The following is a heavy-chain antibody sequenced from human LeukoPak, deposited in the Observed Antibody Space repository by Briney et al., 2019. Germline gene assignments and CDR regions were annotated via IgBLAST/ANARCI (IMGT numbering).Heavy chain of an antibody. V-gene: IGHV3-53*05. CDR3: ASLHIVVVTAILDAFDI. CDR2: IYSGGST. CDR1: GFTVSSNY. J-gene: IGHJ3*02. D-gene: IGHD2-21*02. Sequence: PGGSLRLSCAASGFTVSSNYMSWVRQAPGKGLEWVSVIYSGGSTYYADSVKGRFTISRDNSKNTLYLQMNSLRAEDTAVYYCASLHIVVVTAILDAFDIWGQGTMVTVSS.